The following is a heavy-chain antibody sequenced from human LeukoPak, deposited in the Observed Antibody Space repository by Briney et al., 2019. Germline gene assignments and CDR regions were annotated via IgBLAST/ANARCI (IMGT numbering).Heavy chain of an antibody. CDR1: GFTFSSYA. CDR3: ARVVRSGYGGNSDYNYYYYMDV. CDR2: ISSNGGST. D-gene: IGHD4-23*01. J-gene: IGHJ6*03. Sequence: GGSLRLSCAASGFTFSSYAMHWVRQAPGKGLEYVSAISSNGGSTYYANSVKGRSTISRDNSKNTLYLQMGSLRAEDMAVYYCARVVRSGYGGNSDYNYYYYMDVWGKGTTVTVSS. V-gene: IGHV3-64*01.